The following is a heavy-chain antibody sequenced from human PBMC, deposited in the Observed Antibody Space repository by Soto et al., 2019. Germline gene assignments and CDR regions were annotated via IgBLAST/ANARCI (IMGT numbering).Heavy chain of an antibody. CDR2: ISGSGGST. D-gene: IGHD2-15*01. Sequence: EVQLLESGGGLVQPGGSLRLSCAASGFTFSSYAMSWVRQAPGKGLEWVSAISGSGGSTYYADSVKGRFTISRDNSKNELYLQRNSLRAEDTAVYYCANHHDYCSGGSCYPDAFDIWGQGTMVTVSS. V-gene: IGHV3-23*01. CDR3: ANHHDYCSGGSCYPDAFDI. CDR1: GFTFSSYA. J-gene: IGHJ3*02.